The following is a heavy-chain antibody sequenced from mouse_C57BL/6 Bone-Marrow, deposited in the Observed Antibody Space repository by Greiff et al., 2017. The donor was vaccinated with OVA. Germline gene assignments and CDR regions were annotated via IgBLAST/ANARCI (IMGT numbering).Heavy chain of an antibody. D-gene: IGHD3-1*01. CDR2: ISNGGGST. Sequence: EVKVVESGGGLVQPGGSLKLSCAASGFTFSDYYMYWVRQTPEKRLEWVAYISNGGGSTYYPDTVKGRFTISRDNAKNTLYLQMSRLKSEDTAMYYCARSFCPSGWGQGTLVTVSA. CDR1: GFTFSDYY. CDR3: ARSFCPSG. J-gene: IGHJ3*02. V-gene: IGHV5-12*01.